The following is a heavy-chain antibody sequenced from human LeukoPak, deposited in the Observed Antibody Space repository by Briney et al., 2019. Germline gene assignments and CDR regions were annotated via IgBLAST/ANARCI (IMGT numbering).Heavy chain of an antibody. J-gene: IGHJ5*02. V-gene: IGHV1-8*03. CDR1: GYTFTSYD. D-gene: IGHD6-19*01. CDR2: MSPNSGNT. CDR3: ARGRQQWLVRGSWFDP. Sequence: GASVKVSCKASGYTFTSYDINWVRQATGQGLEWMGWMSPNSGNTGYAQKFQGRVTITRNTSISTAYMELSSLRSEDTAVYYCARGRQQWLVRGSWFDPWGQGTLVTVSS.